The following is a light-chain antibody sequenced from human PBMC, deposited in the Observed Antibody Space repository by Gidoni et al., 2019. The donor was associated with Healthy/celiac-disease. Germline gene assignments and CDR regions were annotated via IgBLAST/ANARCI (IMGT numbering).Light chain of an antibody. CDR3: QQYDNLLT. CDR2: DAS. Sequence: IQITQSPSSLSASVGDRVTITCQASQDISHYLNWYQQKPGKAPKLLIYDASNLETGVPSSFSGSGSGTDFTFTISSLQPEDIATYYCQQYDNLLTFGGGTKVEIK. CDR1: QDISHY. V-gene: IGKV1-33*01. J-gene: IGKJ4*02.